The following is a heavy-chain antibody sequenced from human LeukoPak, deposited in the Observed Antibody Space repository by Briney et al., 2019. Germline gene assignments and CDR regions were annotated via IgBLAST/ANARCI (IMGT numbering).Heavy chain of an antibody. Sequence: SETLSLTWAVFGFPISSGFSWAWIRQSPGKGLDWIASISYSAITYYKPSLESRLFISADTSKNQFSVRLTSVTAADTAVYYCARVGAVPGIDPWGQGILVTVSS. D-gene: IGHD1-26*01. V-gene: IGHV4-38-2*01. CDR1: GFPISSGFS. CDR2: ISYSAIT. J-gene: IGHJ5*02. CDR3: ARVGAVPGIDP.